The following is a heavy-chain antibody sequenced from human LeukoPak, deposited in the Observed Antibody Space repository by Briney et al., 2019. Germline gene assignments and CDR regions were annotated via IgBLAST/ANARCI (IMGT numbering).Heavy chain of an antibody. CDR3: AKEGDYYDSSGYLDY. CDR1: EFTFSTYA. D-gene: IGHD3-22*01. V-gene: IGHV3-30*04. Sequence: GGSLRLSCAASEFTFSTYAMHWVRQAPGKGLEWVAVISYDGSNKYYADSVKGRFTISRDNSKNTLYLQMNSLRAEDTAVYYCAKEGDYYDSSGYLDYWGQGTLVTVSS. CDR2: ISYDGSNK. J-gene: IGHJ4*02.